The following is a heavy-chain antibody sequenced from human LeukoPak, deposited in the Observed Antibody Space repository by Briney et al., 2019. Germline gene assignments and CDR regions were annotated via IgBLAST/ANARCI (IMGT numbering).Heavy chain of an antibody. J-gene: IGHJ4*02. CDR2: ISRSSSTI. CDR3: AREMLRLRYFDWLSRALDY. V-gene: IGHV3-48*01. Sequence: PGGSLRLSCTASGFTFSNNAMSWVRQAPGKGLEWVSYISRSSSTIYYADSVKGRFTISRDNAKNSLYLQMNSLRAEDTAVYYCAREMLRLRYFDWLSRALDYWGQGTLVTVSS. D-gene: IGHD3-9*01. CDR1: GFTFSNNA.